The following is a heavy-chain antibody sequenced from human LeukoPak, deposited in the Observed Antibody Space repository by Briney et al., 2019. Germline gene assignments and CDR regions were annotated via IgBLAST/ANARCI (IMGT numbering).Heavy chain of an antibody. D-gene: IGHD3-3*01. V-gene: IGHV4-61*02. J-gene: IGHJ4*02. CDR2: LYTSGST. Sequence: SETLSLTCTVSGGSISGGSYCWSWIRQPAGKGLKRIGRLYTSGSTNYNPSLKSRVTISVDTSKNQFSLKLSSVTAADTAVYYCARGTYYDFWSGYSRWGQGTRVTVSS. CDR3: ARGTYYDFWSGYSR. CDR1: GGSISGGSYC.